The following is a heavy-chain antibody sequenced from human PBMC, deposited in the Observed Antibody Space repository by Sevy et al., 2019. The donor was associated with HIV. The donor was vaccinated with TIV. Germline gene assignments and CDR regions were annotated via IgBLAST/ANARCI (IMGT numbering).Heavy chain of an antibody. V-gene: IGHV3-30*02. CDR1: GFTFSQYG. Sequence: GGSLRLSCAATGFTFSQYGMEWVRQAPGKGLEWVAFIRYDGSTKYYADSVKGRFHISRDNSKNMLYLQMNSLRPEDTALYSCAKHRDTLAAAAYLDHWGQGTLVTVSS. J-gene: IGHJ4*02. CDR3: AKHRDTLAAAAYLDH. D-gene: IGHD6-13*01. CDR2: IRYDGSTK.